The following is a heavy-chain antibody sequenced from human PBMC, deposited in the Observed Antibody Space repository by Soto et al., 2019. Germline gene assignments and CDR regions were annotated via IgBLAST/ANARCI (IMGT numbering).Heavy chain of an antibody. CDR2: INPNSGGT. Sequence: ASVKVSCKASGYTFTGYYMHCVRQAPGQGLEWMGWINPNSGGTNYAQKFQGWVTMTRDTSISTAYMELSRLRSDDTAVYYCARVRPIGYCSGGSCYSHHNAFDIWGQGTMVTVSS. J-gene: IGHJ3*02. CDR3: ARVRPIGYCSGGSCYSHHNAFDI. V-gene: IGHV1-2*04. D-gene: IGHD2-15*01. CDR1: GYTFTGYY.